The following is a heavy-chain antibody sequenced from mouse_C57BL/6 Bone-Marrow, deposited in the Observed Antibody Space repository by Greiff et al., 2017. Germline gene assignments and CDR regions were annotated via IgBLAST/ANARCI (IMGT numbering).Heavy chain of an antibody. CDR3: TTELYYRKRYYAMDY. D-gene: IGHD2-14*01. CDR2: IDPENGDT. CDR1: GFNIKDDY. J-gene: IGHJ4*01. Sequence: EVMLVESGAELVRPGASVKLSCTASGFNIKDDYMHWVKQRPEQGLEWIGWIDPENGDTEYASKFQGKATITADTSSNTAYLQLSSLTSEDTAVYYCTTELYYRKRYYAMDYWGQGTSVTVSS. V-gene: IGHV14-4*01.